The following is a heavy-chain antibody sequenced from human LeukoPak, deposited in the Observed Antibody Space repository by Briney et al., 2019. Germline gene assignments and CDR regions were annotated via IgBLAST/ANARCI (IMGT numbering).Heavy chain of an antibody. CDR2: INHSGST. CDR1: GGSFSGYY. Sequence: PSETLSLTCAVYGGSFSGYYWSWIRQPPGKGLEWIGEINHSGSTNYNPSLKSRVTISVDTSKNQFSLKLSSVTAADTAVYYCARGRVAVAGRVVNWFDPWDQGTLVTVSS. CDR3: ARGRVAVAGRVVNWFDP. V-gene: IGHV4-34*01. D-gene: IGHD6-19*01. J-gene: IGHJ5*02.